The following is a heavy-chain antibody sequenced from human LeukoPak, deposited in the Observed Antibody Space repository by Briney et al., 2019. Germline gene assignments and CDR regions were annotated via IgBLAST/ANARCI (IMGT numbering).Heavy chain of an antibody. CDR1: GFTFSSYW. Sequence: GGSLRLSCATSGFTFSSYWMHWVRQAPGKELVGVSRIDHDGTSTIYADSVKGRFTISRDNARKTLYLQMYSLRAEDTAVYYCARVGAYSSGPADSWGQGTLVTVSS. CDR2: IDHDGTST. V-gene: IGHV3-74*01. J-gene: IGHJ4*02. D-gene: IGHD6-19*01. CDR3: ARVGAYSSGPADS.